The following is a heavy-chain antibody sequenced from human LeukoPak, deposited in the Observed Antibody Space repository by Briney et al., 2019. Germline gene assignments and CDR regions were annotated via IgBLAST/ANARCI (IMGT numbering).Heavy chain of an antibody. CDR2: IHYDGIDK. CDR1: GFTFSSYA. D-gene: IGHD2-2*01. V-gene: IGHV3-30*02. CDR3: TKEGGDIVVVPAAHAFDM. J-gene: IGHJ3*02. Sequence: GGSLRLSCAASGFTFSSYAMHWVRQAPGKGLEWVAYIHYDGIDKNYADSVKGRFTISRDNSKNTLYLQMNGLRTEDTAVYFCTKEGGDIVVVPAAHAFDMWGQGTMVTVSS.